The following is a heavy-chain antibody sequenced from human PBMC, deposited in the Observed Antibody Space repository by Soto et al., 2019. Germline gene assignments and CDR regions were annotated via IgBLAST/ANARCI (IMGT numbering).Heavy chain of an antibody. CDR1: GGSISSGDYY. J-gene: IGHJ5*02. V-gene: IGHV4-30-4*01. Sequence: PSETLSLTCTVSGGSISSGDYYWSWIRQPPGKGLEWIGYIYYSGSTYYNPSLKSRVTISVDTSKNQFSLKLSSVTAADTAVYYCAREYSSSLRGNWFDPWGQGTLDTVSS. CDR3: AREYSSSLRGNWFDP. CDR2: IYYSGST. D-gene: IGHD6-6*01.